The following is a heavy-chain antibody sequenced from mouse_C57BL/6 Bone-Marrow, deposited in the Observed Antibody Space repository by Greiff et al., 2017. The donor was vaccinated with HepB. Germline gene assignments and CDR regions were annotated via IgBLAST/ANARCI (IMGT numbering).Heavy chain of an antibody. Sequence: EVQLVESGGGLVKPGGSLKLSCAASGFTFSDYGMHWVRQAPEQGLEWVAYISSGSSTIYYADTVKGRFTISRDNAKNTLFLQMTSLRSEDTAMYYCARWIWVDYWGQGTSVTVSS. CDR1: GFTFSDYG. J-gene: IGHJ4*01. D-gene: IGHD1-1*02. CDR3: ARWIWVDY. V-gene: IGHV5-17*01. CDR2: ISSGSSTI.